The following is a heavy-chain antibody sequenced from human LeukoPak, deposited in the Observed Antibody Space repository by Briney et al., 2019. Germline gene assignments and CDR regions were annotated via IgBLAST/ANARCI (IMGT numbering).Heavy chain of an antibody. CDR1: GFTFSSYS. J-gene: IGHJ4*02. CDR3: ARHVVGVGFDY. CDR2: ISSSSSYI. V-gene: IGHV3-21*01. Sequence: GGSLRLSCAASGFTFSSYSMNWVRQAPGKGLEWVSSISSSSSYIYYADSVKGRFTISRDNAKNSVYLQMNSLRAEDTAVYYCARHVVGVGFDYWGQGTLVTVSS. D-gene: IGHD3-22*01.